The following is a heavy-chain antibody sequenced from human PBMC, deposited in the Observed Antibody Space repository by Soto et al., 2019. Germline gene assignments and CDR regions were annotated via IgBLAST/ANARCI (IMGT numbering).Heavy chain of an antibody. CDR2: IYYSGST. J-gene: IGHJ4*02. CDR1: GGSISSGDYY. V-gene: IGHV4-30-4*01. Sequence: QVQLQESGPGLVKPSQTLSLTCTVSGGSISSGDYYWSWIRQPPGKGLEWIGYIYYSGSTYYNPSLESRLTISVETSKNQFSLKLSSVTAADTAVYYCARVGGFGATTIDYWGQGTLVTVSS. D-gene: IGHD3-10*01. CDR3: ARVGGFGATTIDY.